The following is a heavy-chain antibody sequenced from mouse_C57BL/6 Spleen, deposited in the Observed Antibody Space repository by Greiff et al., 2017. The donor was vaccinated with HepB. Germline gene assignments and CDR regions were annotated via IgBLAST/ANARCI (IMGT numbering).Heavy chain of an antibody. Sequence: VKVVESGAELARPGASVKMSCKASGYTFTSYTMHWVKQRPGQGLEWIGYINPSSGYTKYNQKFKDKATLTADKSSSTAYMQLSSLTSEDSAVYYCARGIYDGYYEYFDVWGTGTTVTVSS. CDR2: INPSSGYT. J-gene: IGHJ1*03. CDR3: ARGIYDGYYEYFDV. D-gene: IGHD2-3*01. V-gene: IGHV1-4*01. CDR1: GYTFTSYT.